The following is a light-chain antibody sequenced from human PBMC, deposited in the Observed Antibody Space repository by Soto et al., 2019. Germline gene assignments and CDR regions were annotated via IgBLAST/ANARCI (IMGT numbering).Light chain of an antibody. J-gene: IGLJ1*01. CDR2: EGS. V-gene: IGLV2-23*01. CDR3: CSYAGSSISYV. Sequence: QAVVTQPASVSGSPGQSITISCTGTSSDVGSYNLVSWYQQHPGKAPKLMIYEGSKRPSGVSNRFSGSKSGNTASLTISGLQAEDEADYYCCSYAGSSISYVFGTGTKLTVL. CDR1: SSDVGSYNL.